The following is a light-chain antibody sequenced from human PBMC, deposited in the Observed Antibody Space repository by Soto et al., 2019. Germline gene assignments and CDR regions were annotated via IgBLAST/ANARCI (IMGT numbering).Light chain of an antibody. CDR1: QSVSSY. V-gene: IGKV3-11*01. J-gene: IGKJ5*01. CDR2: DAS. CDR3: QQRINWPYT. Sequence: EIVLTQSPATLSLSPGERATLSCRASQSVSSYLAWYQQKPGQAPRLLIYDASNRATGIPARFSGSGSVTDFTLTISSLEPEDFAVYYCQQRINWPYTFGQGTRLEIK.